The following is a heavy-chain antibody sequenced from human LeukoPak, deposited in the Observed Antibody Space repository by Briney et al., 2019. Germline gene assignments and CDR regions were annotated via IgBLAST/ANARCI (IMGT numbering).Heavy chain of an antibody. V-gene: IGHV1-2*02. D-gene: IGHD5/OR15-5a*01. CDR3: ATSSSVTHTRDP. CDR1: GYGFGDVY. J-gene: IGHJ5*02. Sequence: ASVKVSCKASGYGFGDVYFNWVRQAPGQGLEWMGWINPHSGATNYAQRFQGRVSMDASMDTAYMELSRLTSDDTAVYYCATSSSVTHTRDPWGQGTLVTVSS. CDR2: INPHSGAT.